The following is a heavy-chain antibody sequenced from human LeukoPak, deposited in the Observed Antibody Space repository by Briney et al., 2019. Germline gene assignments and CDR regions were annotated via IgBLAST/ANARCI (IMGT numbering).Heavy chain of an antibody. J-gene: IGHJ4*02. CDR2: IYYSGNT. V-gene: IGHV4-39*01. CDR3: ARPGGYCSSTSCYIYFDY. D-gene: IGHD2-2*02. CDR1: GGSISSSSTY. Sequence: PSETPSLTCTVSGGSISSSSTYWGWIRQPPGKGLEWIGSIYYSGNTYYNPSLKSRVTISVDTSKNQFSLKLSSVTAADTAVYYCARPGGYCSSTSCYIYFDYWGQGTPVTVSS.